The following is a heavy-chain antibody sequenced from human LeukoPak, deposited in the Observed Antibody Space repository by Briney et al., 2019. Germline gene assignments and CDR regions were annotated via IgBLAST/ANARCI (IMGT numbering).Heavy chain of an antibody. V-gene: IGHV3-30-3*01. J-gene: IGHJ3*02. CDR1: GFTFGRYA. Sequence: GGSLRLSCAASGFTFGRYAMYWVRQAPGKGLEWVAVISFDGSKKHYADSVRGRITISRDNSKNTLYLQMNSLRTEDTAVYYYARAQRVTMIEVVISAFDIWGQGTLVTVSS. CDR2: ISFDGSKK. CDR3: ARAQRVTMIEVVISAFDI. D-gene: IGHD3-22*01.